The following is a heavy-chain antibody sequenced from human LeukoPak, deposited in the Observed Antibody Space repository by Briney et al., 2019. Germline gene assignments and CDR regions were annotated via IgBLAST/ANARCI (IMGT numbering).Heavy chain of an antibody. V-gene: IGHV3-74*01. J-gene: IGHJ4*02. CDR3: ARTIRSVLASWSFDY. Sequence: GGSLRLSCAASGFTFSSHWMHWVRQAPGKGLVWVSRINSDGSTTSYADSVKGRFTISRDNAKNTLYLQMNSLRAEDTAVYYCARTIRSVLASWSFDYWGQGTLVTVSS. D-gene: IGHD3-3*01. CDR1: GFTFSSHW. CDR2: INSDGSTT.